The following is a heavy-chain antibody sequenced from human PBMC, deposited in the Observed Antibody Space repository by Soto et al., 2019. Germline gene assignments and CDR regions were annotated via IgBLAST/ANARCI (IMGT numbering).Heavy chain of an antibody. J-gene: IGHJ4*02. D-gene: IGHD5-18*01. CDR2: INHSGST. V-gene: IGHV4-34*01. CDR3: ARANLRGYSYGPDY. Sequence: SETLSLTCAVYGGSFSGYYWSWIRQPPGKGLEWIGEINHSGSTNYNPSLKSRATISVDTSKNQFSLKLSSVTAAVTAVYYCARANLRGYSYGPDYWGQGTLVTVSS. CDR1: GGSFSGYY.